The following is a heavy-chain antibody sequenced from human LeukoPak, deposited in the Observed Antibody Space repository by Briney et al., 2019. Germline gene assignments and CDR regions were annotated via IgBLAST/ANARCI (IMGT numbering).Heavy chain of an antibody. Sequence: GGSLRLSCAASGFTFDDYGMSWVRHAPGKGLERVSGINWNGGSTGYADSVKGRFTISRDNAKNSLYLQMNSLRAEDTALYYCARARIAVAGTFDYWGQGTLVTVSS. CDR3: ARARIAVAGTFDY. CDR2: INWNGGST. J-gene: IGHJ4*02. CDR1: GFTFDDYG. D-gene: IGHD6-19*01. V-gene: IGHV3-20*04.